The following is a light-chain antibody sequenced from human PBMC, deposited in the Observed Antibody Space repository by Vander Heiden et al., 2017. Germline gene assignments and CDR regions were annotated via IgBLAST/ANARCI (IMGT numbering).Light chain of an antibody. Sequence: DIQVLQSPLSLSASVGARVTLNCRTSQSINSDLNWYQQKPGKVPELLISSASKLQSGVPSRFSGSGSGTYFTLTITSLQPEDFATDYCQQSVRLWTFGKGTKVEVK. CDR2: SAS. V-gene: IGKV1-39*01. CDR3: QQSVRLWT. CDR1: QSINSD. J-gene: IGKJ1*01.